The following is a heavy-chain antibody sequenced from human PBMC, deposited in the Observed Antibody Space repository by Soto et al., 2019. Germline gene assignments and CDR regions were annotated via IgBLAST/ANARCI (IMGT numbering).Heavy chain of an antibody. CDR2: IYYGGST. Sequence: SETLSLTCTVSGDSMSIDYWSWIRKYPGKGLEWIGFIYYGGSTNYNPSLKSRVTISVDTPKNQFSLKLSSVTAADTAVYYCAKNWNWGSLVHWGQGTLVTVSS. CDR1: GDSMSIDY. D-gene: IGHD7-27*01. J-gene: IGHJ4*02. CDR3: AKNWNWGSLVH. V-gene: IGHV4-59*08.